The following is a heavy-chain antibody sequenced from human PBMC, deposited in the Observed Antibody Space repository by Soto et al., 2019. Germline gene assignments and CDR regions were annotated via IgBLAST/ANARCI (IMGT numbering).Heavy chain of an antibody. D-gene: IGHD6-19*01. CDR1: GITFSNYA. CDR2: ISNSGAST. Sequence: EVQLLESGGDLVQPGGTLRLSCAASGITFSNYAMTWVRQAPGKGLEWVSTISNSGASTHYADSVKGRFTISGDNSNNALYLQMNSLRVEDTAVYYCAKDGFLSVSAVDNQLDSWGQGTLVTVSS. J-gene: IGHJ4*02. CDR3: AKDGFLSVSAVDNQLDS. V-gene: IGHV3-23*01.